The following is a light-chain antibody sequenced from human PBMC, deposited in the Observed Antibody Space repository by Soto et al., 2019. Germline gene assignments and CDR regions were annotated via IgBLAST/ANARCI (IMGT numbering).Light chain of an antibody. CDR2: EVS. CDR3: SSYAGSNNYV. V-gene: IGLV2-8*01. CDR1: SSEFGGYNY. J-gene: IGLJ1*01. Sequence: QSALTQPPSASGSPGQSVTISCTGTSSEFGGYNYVSWYQQHPGKAPKLMIYEVSKRPSGVPDRFSGSKSDNTTFLTVSGLQAEDEGDYYCSSYAGSNNYVFGTGTKLTVL.